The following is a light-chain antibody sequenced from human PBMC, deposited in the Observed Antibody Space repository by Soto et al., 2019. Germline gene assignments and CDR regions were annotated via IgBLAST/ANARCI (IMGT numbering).Light chain of an antibody. J-gene: IGKJ4*01. CDR2: AAS. V-gene: IGKV3-20*01. CDR1: QSVSSSY. Sequence: EIVLTQSPGTLSLSPGERATLSCRASQSVSSSYLAWYQQKPGQAPRLLIYAASSRATGIPDRFSGSGSGTAFTLTISRLEPEVFAVYYCQQYGSYFGGGTKV. CDR3: QQYGSY.